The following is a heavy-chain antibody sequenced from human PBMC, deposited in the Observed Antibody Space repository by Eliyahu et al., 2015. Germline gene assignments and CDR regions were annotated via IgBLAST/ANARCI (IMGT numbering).Heavy chain of an antibody. CDR3: TRVRLSGGSGSYYPIDY. CDR2: IRSKAYGGTT. V-gene: IGHV3-49*03. CDR1: GFTFXXYA. Sequence: EVQLVESGGDLVQPXRSLRLSCTASGFTFXXYAMSWFRQAPGKGLEWVGFIRSKAYGGTTEYAASVKGRLTISRDDSKNIVHLQMSSLKTEDTAVYYCTRVRLSGGSGSYYPIDYWGQGTLVTVSS. D-gene: IGHD3-10*01. J-gene: IGHJ4*02.